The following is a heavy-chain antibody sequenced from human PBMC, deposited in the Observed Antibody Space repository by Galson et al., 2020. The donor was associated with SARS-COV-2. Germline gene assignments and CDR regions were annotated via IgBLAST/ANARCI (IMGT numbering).Heavy chain of an antibody. V-gene: IGHV4-30-2*01. Sequence: SETLSLTCTVSGTSISSRSYYWNWIRQPPGKGLEWIGYISHSGGTYYNPSLNSRVTISGDRSKNQFSLRLSSVTAADTAVYYCARLHSGEYAPEAFDIWGPGTRVTVAS. CDR1: GTSISSRSYY. CDR2: ISHSGGT. D-gene: IGHD3-10*01. CDR3: ARLHSGEYAPEAFDI. J-gene: IGHJ3*02.